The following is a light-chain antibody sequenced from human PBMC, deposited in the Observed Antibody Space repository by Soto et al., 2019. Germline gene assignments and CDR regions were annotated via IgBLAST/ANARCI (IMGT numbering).Light chain of an antibody. J-gene: IGKJ1*01. CDR1: QSISSNF. V-gene: IGKV3-20*01. Sequence: ENVLKQSPGTLSLYPGEGATLSCRASQSISSNFLAWYQQKRGQAPRLLIHGASNRATGIPDRFSGSGSGTDFTLTITRLEPEDFAVYYCQQYGGSPRTFGQGSKVAIK. CDR2: GAS. CDR3: QQYGGSPRT.